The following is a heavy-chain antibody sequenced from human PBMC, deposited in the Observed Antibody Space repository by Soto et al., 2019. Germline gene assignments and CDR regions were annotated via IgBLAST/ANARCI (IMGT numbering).Heavy chain of an antibody. CDR3: ARGLPLAADY. V-gene: IGHV1-3*01. CDR1: GYTFTSYA. J-gene: IGHJ4*02. Sequence: ASVKVSCKASGYTFTSYAMHWVRQAPGQRLEWMGWINAGSGNTKYSQKFQGRVTITRDTSASTAYMELSSLRSEDTAVYYCARGLPLAADYWGQGTLVTVPQ. CDR2: INAGSGNT.